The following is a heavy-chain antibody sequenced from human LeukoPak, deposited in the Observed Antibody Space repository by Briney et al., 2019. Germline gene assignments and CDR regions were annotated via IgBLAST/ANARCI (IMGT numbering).Heavy chain of an antibody. J-gene: IGHJ4*02. V-gene: IGHV3-48*03. Sequence: GGSLRLSCAASGFTFSGYAMNWVRQAPGKGLEWLSHISSTGGTIYYADSVKGRLTVSRDNAKNSLYLQMNSLRAEDTAVYYCAKSDPYGDSLIEIWGQGALVTVST. CDR2: ISSTGGTI. CDR3: AKSDPYGDSLIEI. D-gene: IGHD4-17*01. CDR1: GFTFSGYA.